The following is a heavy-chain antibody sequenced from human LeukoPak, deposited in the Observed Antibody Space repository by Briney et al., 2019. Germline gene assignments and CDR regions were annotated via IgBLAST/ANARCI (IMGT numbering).Heavy chain of an antibody. CDR2: IKSKTDGGTT. J-gene: IGHJ4*02. D-gene: IGHD3-3*01. V-gene: IGHV3-15*01. CDR1: GFTFSNAW. Sequence: GGSLRLSCAASGFTFSNAWMSWVRQAPGKGLEWVGRIKSKTDGGTTDYAAPVKGRFTISRDDSKNTLYLQMNSLKTEDTAVYYCTTDDSPRILRFLEWLPFDYWGQGTLVTISS. CDR3: TTDDSPRILRFLEWLPFDY.